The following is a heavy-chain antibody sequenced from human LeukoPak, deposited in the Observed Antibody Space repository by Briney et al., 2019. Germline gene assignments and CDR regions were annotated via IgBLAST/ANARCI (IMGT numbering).Heavy chain of an antibody. CDR1: GFTFSSYW. CDR3: ARGGGYSYAPFDY. V-gene: IGHV3-74*01. Sequence: GGSLRLSCAASGFTFSSYWMHWVRQAPGKGLVWVSRINSDGSSTSYADSVKGRFTISRDNAKNTLYLQMNSLRAEDTAVYYCARGGGYSYAPFDYWGQGTLVTVSS. D-gene: IGHD5-18*01. J-gene: IGHJ4*02. CDR2: INSDGSST.